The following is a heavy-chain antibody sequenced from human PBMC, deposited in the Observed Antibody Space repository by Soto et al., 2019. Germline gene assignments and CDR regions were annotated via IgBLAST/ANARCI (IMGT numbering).Heavy chain of an antibody. Sequence: QVQLQESGPGLVKPSGTLSLSCTVSGGSISTDHWWTWFRQSPGEGLEWIGEIFHSGSTAYTPSLKSRLTISVDRSTNLVSLNLDSVTAADTAIYYCARQVFRDRSGAVDIGGRGTTVTVCS. V-gene: IGHV4-4*02. D-gene: IGHD3-10*01. CDR3: ARQVFRDRSGAVDI. CDR1: GGSISTDHW. J-gene: IGHJ6*02. CDR2: IFHSGST.